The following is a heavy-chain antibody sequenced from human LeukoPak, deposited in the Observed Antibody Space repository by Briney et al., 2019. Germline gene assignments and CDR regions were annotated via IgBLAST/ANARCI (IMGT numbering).Heavy chain of an antibody. Sequence: ASVKVSCKASGYDFTSVGITWVRRAPGQGLEWMGWISPYNGNTRYAQKFQGRVAMTTDTSTTTAYMELRGLRFNNTAVYYCARAGSGSGWYFDYWGQGTLVTVSS. CDR2: ISPYNGNT. D-gene: IGHD6-19*01. CDR3: ARAGSGSGWYFDY. CDR1: GYDFTSVG. J-gene: IGHJ4*02. V-gene: IGHV1-18*01.